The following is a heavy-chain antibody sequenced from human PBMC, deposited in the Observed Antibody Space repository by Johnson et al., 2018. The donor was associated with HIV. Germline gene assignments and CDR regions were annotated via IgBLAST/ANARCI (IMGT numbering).Heavy chain of an antibody. V-gene: IGHV3-66*01. J-gene: IGHJ3*02. CDR1: DFTVGSIY. Sequence: VQLVESGGGVVRPGGSLRLSCAASDFTVGSIYMSWVRQAPGKGLEWVSLIYSGGSSYYADSVKGRFTISRDNSKNTQYLQMNSLRVEDTAVYYCAKGADYADYEGAFDIWGQGTMVTVSS. CDR3: AKGADYADYEGAFDI. CDR2: IYSGGSS. D-gene: IGHD4-17*01.